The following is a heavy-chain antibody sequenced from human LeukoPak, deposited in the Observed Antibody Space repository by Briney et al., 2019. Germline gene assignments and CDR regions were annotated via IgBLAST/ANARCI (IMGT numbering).Heavy chain of an antibody. Sequence: SETLSLTCAAYGGSFSPYYWSWIRQPPGKGPEWIGEINHSGSTNYNPSLKSRVTISVDTSKNQFSLRLSSVTAADTAVYYCARGGFYCGGDCYVDYWGQGTLVTVSS. CDR1: GGSFSPYY. J-gene: IGHJ4*02. CDR3: ARGGFYCGGDCYVDY. CDR2: INHSGST. V-gene: IGHV4-34*01. D-gene: IGHD2-21*02.